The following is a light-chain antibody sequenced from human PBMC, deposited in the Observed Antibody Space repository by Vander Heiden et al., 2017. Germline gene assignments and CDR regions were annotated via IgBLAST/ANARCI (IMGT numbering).Light chain of an antibody. CDR1: KIGTKS. CDR3: QVWDTSDHPEVV. V-gene: IGLV3-21*02. CDR2: DDY. J-gene: IGLJ3*02. Sequence: SYVLTQPPSVSVAPGQTARITWEGNKIGTKSVHWYQQKPGQAPVLVVYDDYDRPSGIPERFSGSNSGNTATLTITRVEAGDEADYYCQVWDTSDHPEVVFGGGTKLTVL.